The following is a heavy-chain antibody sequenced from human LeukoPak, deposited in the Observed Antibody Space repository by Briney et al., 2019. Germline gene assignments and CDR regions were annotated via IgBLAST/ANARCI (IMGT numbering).Heavy chain of an antibody. Sequence: GGSLRLSCAASGFTVSSNYMSWVRQAPGKGLEWVSVIYSGGRTYYADSVKGRFTISRDNSKNTLYLQMNSLRAEDTAVYYCARDNSGYGPYVLDVWGQGATVTVSS. CDR3: ARDNSGYGPYVLDV. CDR1: GFTVSSNY. CDR2: IYSGGRT. J-gene: IGHJ6*02. D-gene: IGHD3-22*01. V-gene: IGHV3-53*01.